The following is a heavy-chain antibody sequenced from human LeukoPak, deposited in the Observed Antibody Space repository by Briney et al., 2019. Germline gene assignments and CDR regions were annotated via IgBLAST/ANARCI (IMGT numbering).Heavy chain of an antibody. CDR2: IRFDGSNK. J-gene: IGHJ4*02. CDR3: AKDWGNYFASGSSYLDY. D-gene: IGHD3-10*01. CDR1: GFTFSNYG. V-gene: IGHV3-30*02. Sequence: PGGSLRLSCAASGFTFSNYGVHWVRQAPGKGLEWVSFIRFDGSNKYYADSVKGRFTISRDNSRNTLYLQMNSLRPEDTAVYHCAKDWGNYFASGSSYLDYWGQGTLVTVSS.